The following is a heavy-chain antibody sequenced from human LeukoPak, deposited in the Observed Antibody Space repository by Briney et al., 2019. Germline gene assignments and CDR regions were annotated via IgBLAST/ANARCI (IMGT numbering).Heavy chain of an antibody. J-gene: IGHJ4*02. D-gene: IGHD6-13*01. Sequence: PSETLSLTCAVSGGSISSGGYSWSWIRQPPGKGLEWIGYIYHSGSTYYNPSLKSRVTISVDRSKNQFSLKLSSVTAADTAVYYCARDRTDSSSWYFQYYFDYWGQGTLVTVSS. CDR3: ARDRTDSSSWYFQYYFDY. CDR2: IYHSGST. CDR1: GGSISSGGYS. V-gene: IGHV4-30-2*01.